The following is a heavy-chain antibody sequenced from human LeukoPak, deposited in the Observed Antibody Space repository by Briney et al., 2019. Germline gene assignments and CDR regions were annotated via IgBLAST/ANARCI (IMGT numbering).Heavy chain of an antibody. CDR3: ARAGPGSGGFLFDY. V-gene: IGHV3-48*03. J-gene: IGHJ4*02. Sequence: GGSLRLSCAASGFTFISYELTWVRQAPGKGLEGISYTSSGGTTMYYADSVKGRFTISRDNAKNSLYLQMNSLRADDTAVYYCARAGPGSGGFLFDYWGQGTLVTVSS. CDR1: GFTFISYE. D-gene: IGHD3-10*01. CDR2: TSSGGTTM.